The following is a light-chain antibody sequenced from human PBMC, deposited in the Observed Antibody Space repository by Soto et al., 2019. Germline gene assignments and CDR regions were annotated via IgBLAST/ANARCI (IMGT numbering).Light chain of an antibody. Sequence: SYELTQPPSVSVAPGQTARISCGGNDIGTRSVQWYQKKPGQAPVLVVYDDSDRPSGIPERFSGSDSGNTATLTISRVEAGDEADYYCQVWDSTTDHLVFGGGTKLTVL. J-gene: IGLJ2*01. CDR1: DIGTRS. CDR3: QVWDSTTDHLV. CDR2: DDS. V-gene: IGLV3-21*02.